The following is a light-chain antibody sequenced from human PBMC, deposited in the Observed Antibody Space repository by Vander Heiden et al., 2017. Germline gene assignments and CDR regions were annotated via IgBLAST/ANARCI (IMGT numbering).Light chain of an antibody. V-gene: IGLV1-40*01. Sequence: QSVLTQPPSVSGAPGQRVTISCTGSSSNIGADYDENWYQQFPGTAPKLLIYGNKNRPSGVPDRFSGSKSATSASLAITGLQAEDEADYYCQSYDSSLSGVVFGGGTKVTVL. CDR2: GNK. CDR3: QSYDSSLSGVV. J-gene: IGLJ2*01. CDR1: SSNIGADYD.